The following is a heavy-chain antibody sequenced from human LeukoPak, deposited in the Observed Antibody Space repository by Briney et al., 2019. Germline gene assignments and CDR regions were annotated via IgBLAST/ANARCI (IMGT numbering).Heavy chain of an antibody. CDR1: GGSISSSSYY. CDR2: IYYSGST. Sequence: SETLSLTCTVSGGSISSSSYYWGWIRQPPGKGLEWIGSIYYSGSTYYNPSLKSRVTISVDTSKNQFSLKLSSVTAADTAVYYCARPGIAVAGSFDYWGQGTLVTVSS. D-gene: IGHD6-19*01. V-gene: IGHV4-39*07. J-gene: IGHJ4*02. CDR3: ARPGIAVAGSFDY.